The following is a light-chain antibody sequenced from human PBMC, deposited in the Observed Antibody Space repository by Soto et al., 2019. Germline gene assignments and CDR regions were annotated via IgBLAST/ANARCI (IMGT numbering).Light chain of an antibody. CDR2: RAS. CDR1: QTIYSN. V-gene: IGKV3-15*01. J-gene: IGKJ5*01. CDR3: QQRLNWPPG. Sequence: IVMTQSPATLSVSPGERATLTCRAGQTIYSNVAWYQQRPGQAPRLLIYRASTRATGVPARFSGSGSGTEFTLTISGLQSEDFALYYCQQRLNWPPGFGQGTRLEI.